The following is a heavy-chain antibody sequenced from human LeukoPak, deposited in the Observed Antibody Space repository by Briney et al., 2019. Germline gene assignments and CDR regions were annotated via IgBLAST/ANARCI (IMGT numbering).Heavy chain of an antibody. CDR3: ARDTLVDTMVRGVIIADYFDY. CDR1: GYTFTSYG. Sequence: VKVSCKASGYTFTSYGISWVRQAPGQGLEWMGWISAYNGNTNYVQKLQGRVTMTTDTSTSTAYMELRSLRSDDTAVYYCARDTLVDTMVRGVIIADYFDYWGQGTLVTVSS. D-gene: IGHD3-10*01. CDR2: ISAYNGNT. J-gene: IGHJ4*02. V-gene: IGHV1-18*01.